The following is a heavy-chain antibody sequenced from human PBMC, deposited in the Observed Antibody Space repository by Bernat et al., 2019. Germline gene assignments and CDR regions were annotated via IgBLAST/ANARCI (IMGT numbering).Heavy chain of an antibody. CDR1: GFTFSSYA. J-gene: IGHJ4*02. V-gene: IGHV3-30-3*01. CDR2: ISYDGSNK. Sequence: QVQLVESGGGVVQPGRSLRLSCAASGFTFSSYAMHRVRQAPGKGLEWVAVISYDGSNKYYADSVKGRFTISRDNSKNTLYLQMNSLRAEDTAVYYCAREGAVAGVYYFDYWGQGTLVTVSS. CDR3: AREGAVAGVYYFDY. D-gene: IGHD6-19*01.